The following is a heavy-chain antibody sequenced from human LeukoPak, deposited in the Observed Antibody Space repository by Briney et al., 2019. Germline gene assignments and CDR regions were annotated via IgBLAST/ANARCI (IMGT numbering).Heavy chain of an antibody. CDR3: ATNWFDP. CDR2: ISTSGRST. V-gene: IGHV3-23*01. CDR1: GFTFSTYA. J-gene: IGHJ5*02. Sequence: GGSLRLSCAASGFTFSTYAMSWVRQAPGKGLEWVSTISTSGRSTYYADSVKGRFTISRDNSKNTLYLQMNSLRAEDTAVYYCATNWFDPWGQGTLVTVSS.